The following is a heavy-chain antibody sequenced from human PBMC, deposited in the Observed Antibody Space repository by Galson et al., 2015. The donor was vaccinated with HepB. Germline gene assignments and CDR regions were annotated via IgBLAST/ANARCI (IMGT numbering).Heavy chain of an antibody. V-gene: IGHV3-74*01. Sequence: SLRLSCAASGFTFSSYWMHWVRQAPGKGLVWVSRINSDGSSTSYADSVKGRFTISRDNAKNTLYLQMNSLRAEDTAVYYCAKDYGGNDYFDYCGQGTLVTVSS. CDR2: INSDGSST. CDR3: AKDYGGNDYFDY. CDR1: GFTFSSYW. J-gene: IGHJ4*02. D-gene: IGHD4-23*01.